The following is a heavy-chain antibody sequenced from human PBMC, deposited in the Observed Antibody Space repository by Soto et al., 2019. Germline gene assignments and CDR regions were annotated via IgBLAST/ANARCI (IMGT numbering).Heavy chain of an antibody. J-gene: IGHJ5*02. V-gene: IGHV4-34*01. D-gene: IGHD3-3*01. CDR3: ARLRDFDLYDP. CDR1: GGSFSGYY. Sequence: SETRSLTCAVYGGSFSGYYWSWIRQPPGKGLEWIGEINHSGSTNYNPSLKSRVTISVDTSKNQFSLKLSSVTAADTAVYYCARLRDFDLYDPCGQGTLDIVSS. CDR2: INHSGST.